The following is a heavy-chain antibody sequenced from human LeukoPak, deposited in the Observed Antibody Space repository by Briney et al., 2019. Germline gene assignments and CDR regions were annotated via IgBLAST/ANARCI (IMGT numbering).Heavy chain of an antibody. J-gene: IGHJ3*02. CDR3: ARDRRYCSSTSCPSDAFDI. Sequence: PGGSLRLSCAASGFTFSDYYMSWIRQAPGKGLEWVSYISSSGCTIYYPDSVKGRFTISRDNAKNSLYLQMNSLRAEDTAVYYCARDRRYCSSTSCPSDAFDIWGQGTMVTVSS. CDR1: GFTFSDYY. CDR2: ISSSGCTI. D-gene: IGHD2-2*01. V-gene: IGHV3-11*04.